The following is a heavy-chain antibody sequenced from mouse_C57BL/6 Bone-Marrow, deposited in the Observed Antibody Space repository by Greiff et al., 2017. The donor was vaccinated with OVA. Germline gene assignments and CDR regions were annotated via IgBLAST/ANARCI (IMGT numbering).Heavy chain of an antibody. J-gene: IGHJ4*01. Sequence: QVQLQQPGAELVKPGASVKLSCKASGYTFTSYWMHWVKQRPGQGLEWIGMIHPNSGSTNYNEKFKSKATLTVDKSSSTAYMQLSSLTSEDAAVYYCARSDGSGSSYYAMDYWGQGTSVTVSS. CDR1: GYTFTSYW. D-gene: IGHD1-1*01. CDR2: IHPNSGST. V-gene: IGHV1-64*01. CDR3: ARSDGSGSSYYAMDY.